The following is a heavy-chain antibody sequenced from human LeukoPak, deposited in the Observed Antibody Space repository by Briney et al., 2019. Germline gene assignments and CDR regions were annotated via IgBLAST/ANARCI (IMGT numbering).Heavy chain of an antibody. Sequence: PGESLKISCKGSGYSFTSYWIGWVRQMPGKGLEWMGIIYPGDSDTRYSPSFQGQVTISADKSISTAYLQWSSLKASDTAMYYCARLVSGSSPAADFDYWGQGTLVTVSS. J-gene: IGHJ4*02. CDR2: IYPGDSDT. CDR1: GYSFTSYW. CDR3: ARLVSGSSPAADFDY. D-gene: IGHD1-26*01. V-gene: IGHV5-51*01.